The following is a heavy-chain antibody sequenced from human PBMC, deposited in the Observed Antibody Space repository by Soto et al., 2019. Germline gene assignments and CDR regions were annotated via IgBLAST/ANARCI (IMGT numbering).Heavy chain of an antibody. J-gene: IGHJ5*01. CDR2: VYYSGGA. CDR1: GVSIHNSHSF. V-gene: IGHV4-39*01. Sequence: QVHLQESGPGLVKPSETLSLTCAVSGVSIHNSHSFWGWIRQPPGKGLKFIANVYYSGGAHYNPSFKSRVTISVDTATNQVSLRMSSVTAADTAVYFCGRVVEGATRHTDFDSWGQGTLVTVSS. D-gene: IGHD2-21*01. CDR3: GRVVEGATRHTDFDS.